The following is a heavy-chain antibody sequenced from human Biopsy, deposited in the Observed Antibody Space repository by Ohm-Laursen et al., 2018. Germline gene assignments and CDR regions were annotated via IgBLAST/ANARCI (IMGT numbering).Heavy chain of an antibody. J-gene: IGHJ1*01. CDR1: GYNFISYS. D-gene: IGHD2-15*01. V-gene: IGHV1-2*02. CDR3: AKGQDLRGGAEYFQH. CDR2: ISPHSGTT. Sequence: GASVKVSCKASGYNFISYSINWVRQAPGQGLEWMGWISPHSGTTKFAQDFQGRVTMTRDTSITTAYMELRRLRSDDTAVYYCAKGQDLRGGAEYFQHWGQGALVTVSS.